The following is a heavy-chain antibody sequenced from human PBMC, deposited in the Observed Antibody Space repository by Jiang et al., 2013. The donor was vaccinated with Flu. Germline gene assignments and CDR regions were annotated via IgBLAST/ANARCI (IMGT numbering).Heavy chain of an antibody. CDR1: GYRFTSYL. Sequence: SGAEVKRPGASVKVSCQASGYRFTSYLIHWVRQAPGQGLEWMGMFDPYNSRTSYAQRFQGRVSMTRDTSTTTVFMELSSLRSEDTAVYYCARTYGIGQIDYWGQGTLVTVSS. CDR2: FDPYNSRT. V-gene: IGHV1-46*01. J-gene: IGHJ4*02. CDR3: ARTYGIGQIDY. D-gene: IGHD3-10*01.